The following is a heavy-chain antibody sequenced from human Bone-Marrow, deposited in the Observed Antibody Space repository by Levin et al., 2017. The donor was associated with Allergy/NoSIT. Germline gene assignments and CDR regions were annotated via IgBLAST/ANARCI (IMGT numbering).Heavy chain of an antibody. CDR2: ISVSGGST. J-gene: IGHJ4*02. V-gene: IGHV3-23*01. Sequence: GGSLRLSCVASGFTFSNFVMTWVRQAPGKGLEWVSGISVSGGSTYYADSVKGRFTISRDNSNNILYLQMNSLRADDTALYYCAKGGASFDYWGQGTLVTVSS. CDR1: GFTFSNFV. CDR3: AKGGASFDY. D-gene: IGHD1-26*01.